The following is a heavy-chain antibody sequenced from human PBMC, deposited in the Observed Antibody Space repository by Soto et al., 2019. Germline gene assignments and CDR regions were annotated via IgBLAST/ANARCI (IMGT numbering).Heavy chain of an antibody. J-gene: IGHJ3*02. CDR3: ATFTFGRPFDT. D-gene: IGHD3-16*01. CDR1: GFTFNTYA. V-gene: IGHV3-23*01. CDR2: ISGSGFST. Sequence: GGSLRLSCAASGFTFNTYAMSWVRQAPGQGLEWVSAISGSGFSTYYADSVKGRFSISSDSSRNTLFLQMNSLRADDTAVYFCATFTFGRPFDTWGQGTMVTVSS.